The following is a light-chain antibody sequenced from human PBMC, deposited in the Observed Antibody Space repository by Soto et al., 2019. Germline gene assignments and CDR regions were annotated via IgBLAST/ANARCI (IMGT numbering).Light chain of an antibody. Sequence: DIQMTQSPSTLSASVGDRVTITCRASQSISSWLAWYQQKPGKAPKLLIYKASSLESGVPSRFSGSGSGTAFPLTISSLPPDDFATYYCQQYQSYPWTFGQGTKVEIK. CDR3: QQYQSYPWT. CDR2: KAS. V-gene: IGKV1-5*03. CDR1: QSISSW. J-gene: IGKJ1*01.